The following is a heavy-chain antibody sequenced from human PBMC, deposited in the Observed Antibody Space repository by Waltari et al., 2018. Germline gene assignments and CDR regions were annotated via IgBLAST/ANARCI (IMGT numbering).Heavy chain of an antibody. D-gene: IGHD5-12*01. Sequence: VQLVESGGGLVKPGGSLRLSCAASGFTFSNAWMSWVRQAPGKGLEWIGSIYHSGTTYYNPSLKSRVTISVDTSKNQFSLKLSSVTAADTAVYYCARGEYSGSYYFDYWGQGTLVTVSS. V-gene: IGHV4-38-2*01. J-gene: IGHJ4*02. CDR2: IYHSGTT. CDR3: ARGEYSGSYYFDY. CDR1: GFTFSNAW.